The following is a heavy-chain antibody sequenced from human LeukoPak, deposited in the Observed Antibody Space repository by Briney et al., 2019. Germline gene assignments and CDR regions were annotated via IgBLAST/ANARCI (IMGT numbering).Heavy chain of an antibody. CDR3: ARGDYDFWSGSMDY. CDR1: GGTFSSYA. V-gene: IGHV1-69*13. Sequence: SVKVSCKASGGTFSSYAISWVRQAPGQGLEWMGGIIPIFGTANYAQKFQGRVTITADESTSTAYMELSSLRSEDAAVYYCARGDYDFWSGSMDYWGQGTLVTVSS. J-gene: IGHJ4*02. D-gene: IGHD3-3*01. CDR2: IIPIFGTA.